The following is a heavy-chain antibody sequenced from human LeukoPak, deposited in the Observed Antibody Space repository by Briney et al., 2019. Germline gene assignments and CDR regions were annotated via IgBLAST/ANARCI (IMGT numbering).Heavy chain of an antibody. CDR1: GFTSRRYS. CDR2: IGSSSSFI. J-gene: IGHJ4*03. CDR3: AKKGCGIAAAGPYFDY. D-gene: IGHD6-13*01. V-gene: IGHV3-21*01. Sequence: NSGGSLRLCCAASGFTSRRYSINWVPQAPGEGLECVSSIGSSSSFIYYADSVKGRFPISRDNAKNSLSLQMNSLRPGDMAVYYWAKKGCGIAAAGPYFDYSGHGTLVTVSS.